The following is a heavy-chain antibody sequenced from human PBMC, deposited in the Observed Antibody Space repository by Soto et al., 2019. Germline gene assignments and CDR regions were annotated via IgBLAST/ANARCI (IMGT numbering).Heavy chain of an antibody. CDR2: IYYSGST. V-gene: IGHV4-31*03. CDR1: GGSISSGGYY. CDR3: ARESGSGGPNWFDP. J-gene: IGHJ5*02. Sequence: PSETLSLTCTVSGGSISSGGYYWSWIRQHPGKGLEWIGYIYYSGSTYYNPSLKSRVTISVDTSKNQFSLKLSSVTAADTAVYYCARESGSGGPNWFDPWGQGTLVTVSS. D-gene: IGHD3-10*01.